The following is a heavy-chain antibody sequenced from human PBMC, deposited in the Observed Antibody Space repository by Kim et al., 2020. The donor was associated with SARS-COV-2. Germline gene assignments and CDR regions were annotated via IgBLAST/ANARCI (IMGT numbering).Heavy chain of an antibody. Sequence: SETLSLTCTVSGGSISSSSYYWGWIRQPPGKGLEWIGSIYYSGSTYYNPSLKSRVTISVDTSKNQFSLKLSSVTAADTAVYYCARMVAAAGTHDYWGQG. CDR1: GGSISSSSYY. CDR3: ARMVAAAGTHDY. D-gene: IGHD6-13*01. V-gene: IGHV4-39*01. CDR2: IYYSGST. J-gene: IGHJ4*02.